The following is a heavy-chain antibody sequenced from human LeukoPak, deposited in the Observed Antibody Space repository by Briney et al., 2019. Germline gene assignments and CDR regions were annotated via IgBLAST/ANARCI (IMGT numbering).Heavy chain of an antibody. Sequence: SETLSLTCTVSGGSISSSSYYWGWIRQPPGKGLEWIGSIYYSGSTYYNPSLKSRVTISVDTSKNQFSLKLSSVTAADTAVYYCAREIGRTPYYYGSGSYPFDYWGQGTLVTVSS. CDR1: GGSISSSSYY. J-gene: IGHJ4*02. D-gene: IGHD3-10*01. CDR2: IYYSGST. CDR3: AREIGRTPYYYGSGSYPFDY. V-gene: IGHV4-39*07.